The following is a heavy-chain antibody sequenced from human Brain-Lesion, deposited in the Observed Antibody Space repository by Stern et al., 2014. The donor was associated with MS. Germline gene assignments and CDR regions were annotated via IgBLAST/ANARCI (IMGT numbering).Heavy chain of an antibody. J-gene: IGHJ4*02. D-gene: IGHD1-14*01. Sequence: EVQLEESGGDLVQPGRSLRLSCAAFGFTFDGYAMHWVRQAPGKGLEWVAGISWNSGTIGYADSVKGRFTTSRDNAYSSLYLQMNSLRPEDTALYYCARDITGSSAYFAYWGQGTLVTVSS. CDR2: ISWNSGTI. V-gene: IGHV3-9*01. CDR3: ARDITGSSAYFAY. CDR1: GFTFDGYA.